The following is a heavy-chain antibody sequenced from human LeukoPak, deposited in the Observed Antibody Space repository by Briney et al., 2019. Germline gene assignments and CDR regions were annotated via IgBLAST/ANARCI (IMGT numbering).Heavy chain of an antibody. J-gene: IGHJ5*02. V-gene: IGHV1-69*13. CDR1: GGTFSSYA. CDR2: IIPIFGTA. CDR3: ARDRDFHCSGGSCYFNWFDP. Sequence: SVKVSCKASGGTFSSYAISWVRQAPGQGLEWMGGIIPIFGTANYAQKFQGRVTITADESTSTAYMELSSLRSEDTAVYYCARDRDFHCSGGSCYFNWFDPWGQGTLVTVSS. D-gene: IGHD2-15*01.